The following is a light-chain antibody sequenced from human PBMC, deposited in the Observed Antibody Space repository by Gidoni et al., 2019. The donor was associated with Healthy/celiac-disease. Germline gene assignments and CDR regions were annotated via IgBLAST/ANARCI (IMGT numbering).Light chain of an antibody. CDR3: QQYYSSPPT. V-gene: IGKV4-1*01. Sequence: DIVMTQSPDSLAASLGERATINCKSSQSVLYSTNNKNYLAWYQQKPGQPPKLLIYGASTRETGVPDRFSGSGSGTDFTLTISSLQAEDVAVYYCQQYYSSPPTFGGGTKVEIK. CDR2: GAS. J-gene: IGKJ4*01. CDR1: QSVLYSTNNKNY.